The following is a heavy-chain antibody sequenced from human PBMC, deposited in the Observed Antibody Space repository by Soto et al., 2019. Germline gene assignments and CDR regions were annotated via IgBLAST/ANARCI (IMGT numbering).Heavy chain of an antibody. CDR1: GDSVSSNSAA. CDR3: ARAGSSRFESRNWFDP. V-gene: IGHV6-1*01. CDR2: TYYRSKWYN. Sequence: PSQTLSLTCAISGDSVSSNSAAWNWIRQSPSRGLEWLGRTYYRSKWYNDHAVSVKSRITINPDTSKNQFSLQLNSVTPEDTAVYYCARAGSSRFESRNWFDPWGQGTLVTVSS. D-gene: IGHD6-13*01. J-gene: IGHJ5*02.